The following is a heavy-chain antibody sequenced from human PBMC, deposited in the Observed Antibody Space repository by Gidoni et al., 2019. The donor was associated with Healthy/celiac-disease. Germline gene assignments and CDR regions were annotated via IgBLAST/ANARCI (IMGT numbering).Heavy chain of an antibody. D-gene: IGHD6-19*01. CDR3: SSSATRQPKYYYYYYGMDV. J-gene: IGHJ6*02. CDR2: INHSGST. CDR1: GGSFSGYY. V-gene: IGHV4-34*01. Sequence: QVQLQQWGAGLLKPSETLSLTCAVYGGSFSGYYWSWIRQPPGKGLEWIGEINHSGSTNYNPSLKSRVTISVDTSKNQFSLKLSSVTAADTAVYYCSSSATRQPKYYYYYYGMDVWGQGTTVTVSS.